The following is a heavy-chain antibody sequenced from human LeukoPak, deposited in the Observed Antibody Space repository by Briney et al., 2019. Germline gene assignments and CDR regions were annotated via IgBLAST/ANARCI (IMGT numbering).Heavy chain of an antibody. D-gene: IGHD2-21*02. CDR3: ARDDPPLGGVVVTAIPY. CDR1: GFTVSSNY. Sequence: GGSLRLSCAASGFTVSSNYMSWVRQAPGKGLEWVSVFYSGGSRYYADSVKGRLTISRDNSKNTLYFQMNSLRAEDTAVYYCARDDPPLGGVVVTAIPYWGQGTLVTVSS. J-gene: IGHJ4*02. CDR2: FYSGGSR. V-gene: IGHV3-53*01.